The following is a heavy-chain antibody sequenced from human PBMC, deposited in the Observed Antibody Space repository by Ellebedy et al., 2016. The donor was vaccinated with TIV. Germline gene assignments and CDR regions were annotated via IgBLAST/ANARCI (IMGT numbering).Heavy chain of an antibody. Sequence: ASVKVSCKASGYTFTSYFLYWVRQAPGQGLEWMGIINPTSGSSNYAQKFQGRVTMTRDTSTRTVYMDLSSLRSEDTAVYYCARGDNYYYDSSGYYYSYWGQGTLVTVSS. CDR2: INPTSGSS. V-gene: IGHV1-46*01. CDR3: ARGDNYYYDSSGYYYSY. CDR1: GYTFTSYF. J-gene: IGHJ4*02. D-gene: IGHD3-22*01.